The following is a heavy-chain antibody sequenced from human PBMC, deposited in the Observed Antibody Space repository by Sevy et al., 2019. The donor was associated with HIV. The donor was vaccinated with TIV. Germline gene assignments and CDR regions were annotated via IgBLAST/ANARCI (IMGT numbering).Heavy chain of an antibody. D-gene: IGHD2-2*01. V-gene: IGHV1-69*13. J-gene: IGHJ5*02. CDR1: GGDFNNNA. Sequence: ASVKVSCKASGGDFNNNAITWVRQAPGQGLEWMGGVIAMSGIVKYSQRFQGRVTIIADESTRTTYMELASLKSEDTAVYFSARVGATLRFCSTTSCYFNWFDPWGQGTLVTVSS. CDR3: ARVGATLRFCSTTSCYFNWFDP. CDR2: VIAMSGIV.